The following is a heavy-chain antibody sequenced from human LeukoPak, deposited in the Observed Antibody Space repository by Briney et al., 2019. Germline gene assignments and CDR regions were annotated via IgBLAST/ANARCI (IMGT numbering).Heavy chain of an antibody. D-gene: IGHD6-19*01. Sequence: SETLSLTCTVSGVSISSYYWSWIRQPPGKGLEWIGYIYYSGSTNYNPSLKSRVTISVDTSKNQFSLKLSSVTAADTAVYYCARGMGIAVAGPYFDYWGQGTLVTVSS. V-gene: IGHV4-59*01. J-gene: IGHJ4*02. CDR1: GVSISSYY. CDR2: IYYSGST. CDR3: ARGMGIAVAGPYFDY.